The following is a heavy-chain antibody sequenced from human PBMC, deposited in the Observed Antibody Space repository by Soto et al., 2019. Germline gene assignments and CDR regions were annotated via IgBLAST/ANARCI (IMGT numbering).Heavy chain of an antibody. V-gene: IGHV3-23*01. CDR1: GFTFSSYA. J-gene: IGHJ4*02. D-gene: IGHD2-2*01. CDR2: ISGSGGST. CDR3: AKDPSKEVVPAAYFDY. Sequence: GGSLRLSXAASGFTFSSYAMSWVRQAPGKGLEWVSAISGSGGSTYYADSVKGRFTISRDNSKNTLYLQMNSLRAEDTAVYYCAKDPSKEVVPAAYFDYWGQGTLVTVSS.